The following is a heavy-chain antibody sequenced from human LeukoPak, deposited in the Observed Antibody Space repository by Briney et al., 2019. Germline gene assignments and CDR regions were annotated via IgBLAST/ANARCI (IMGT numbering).Heavy chain of an antibody. D-gene: IGHD6-13*01. CDR2: INHSGST. Sequence: PSETLSLTCAVYGGSFSGYYWSWIRQPPGKGLEWIGEINHSGSTNYNPSLKSRVTISVDTSKNQFSLKLSSVTAADTAVYYCARIAAAGSPWFDPWGQGTLVTVSS. J-gene: IGHJ5*02. CDR3: ARIAAAGSPWFDP. V-gene: IGHV4-34*01. CDR1: GGSFSGYY.